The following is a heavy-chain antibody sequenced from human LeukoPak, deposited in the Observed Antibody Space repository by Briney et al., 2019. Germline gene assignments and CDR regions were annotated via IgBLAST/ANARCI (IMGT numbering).Heavy chain of an antibody. V-gene: IGHV3-23*01. Sequence: GGSLRLSCAASGFTFSSYAMSWVRQAPGKGLEWVSVISGSGGSTYSADSVKGRFTISRDNAKNSLYLQMHSLGAEDTAVYYCARDRRFSFDYWGQGTPVTVSS. J-gene: IGHJ4*02. CDR1: GFTFSSYA. CDR3: ARDRRFSFDY. CDR2: ISGSGGST.